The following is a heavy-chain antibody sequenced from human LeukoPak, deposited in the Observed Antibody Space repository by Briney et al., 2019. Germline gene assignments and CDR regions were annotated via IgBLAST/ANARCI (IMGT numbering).Heavy chain of an antibody. D-gene: IGHD3-22*01. CDR1: GGSISSYY. V-gene: IGHV4-59*01. CDR3: ARSNDSSGYYYPLFDY. CDR2: IYYSGST. J-gene: IGHJ4*02. Sequence: SETLSLTCTVSGGSISSYYWSWIRQPPGKGLEWIGYIYYSGSTNYNPSLKSRVTISVDTSKNQFSLKLSSVTAADTAVYYCARSNDSSGYYYPLFDYWGQGALVTVSS.